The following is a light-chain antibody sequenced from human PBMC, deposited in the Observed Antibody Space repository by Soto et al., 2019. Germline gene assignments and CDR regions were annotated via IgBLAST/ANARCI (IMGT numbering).Light chain of an antibody. CDR3: HQYASSPQT. Sequence: EIVLTQSPGTLSLSPGERATLSCSASQSVAKNYLAWYQQEPGQAPRLLIYGPSSRATGIPDRFSGSGSGTDFTLTISRLEPEDFAVYYCHQYASSPQTFGQGTKVEIK. CDR2: GPS. V-gene: IGKV3-20*01. J-gene: IGKJ1*01. CDR1: QSVAKNY.